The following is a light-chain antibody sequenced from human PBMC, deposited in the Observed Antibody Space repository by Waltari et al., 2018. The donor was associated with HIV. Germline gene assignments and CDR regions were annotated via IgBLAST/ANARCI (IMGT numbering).Light chain of an antibody. CDR1: SSNIGSYY. J-gene: IGLJ2*01. Sequence: TQPPSTSGTPGQRVTISCSGSSSNIGSYYVYWYQQLPGTAPKLLIYRNSQRPSGVPDRFSGSKSGTSASLAISGLRSEDEADYYCAVWDDSLVVFGGGTKLTVL. V-gene: IGLV1-47*01. CDR3: AVWDDSLVV. CDR2: RNS.